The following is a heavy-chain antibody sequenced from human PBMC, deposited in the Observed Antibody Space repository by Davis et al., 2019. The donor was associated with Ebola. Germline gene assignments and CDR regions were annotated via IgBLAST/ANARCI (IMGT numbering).Heavy chain of an antibody. J-gene: IGHJ4*02. CDR3: AKDTNADSTGGDY. CDR2: IGGNGGRT. V-gene: IGHV3-23*01. Sequence: GESLKISCAASGFTFTSYAMSWVRQAPGKGLEWVSAIGGNGGRTYDADSVKGRFTISRDNSKNTVYLQMNSLRAEDTAVYYCAKDTNADSTGGDYWGQGTLVTVSS. D-gene: IGHD4-17*01. CDR1: GFTFTSYA.